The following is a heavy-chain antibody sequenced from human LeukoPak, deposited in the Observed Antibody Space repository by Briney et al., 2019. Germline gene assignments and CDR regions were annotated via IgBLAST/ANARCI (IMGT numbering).Heavy chain of an antibody. D-gene: IGHD3-22*01. J-gene: IGHJ1*01. CDR3: AKDDSRTLQH. Sequence: TGGSLRLSCAASGFTFSSYAMSWVRQAPGKGLEWVSAISGSGGSTYYADSVKGRFIISRDNSKNTLYLQMNSLRAEDTAVYYCAKDDSRTLQHWGQGTLVTVSS. V-gene: IGHV3-23*01. CDR2: ISGSGGST. CDR1: GFTFSSYA.